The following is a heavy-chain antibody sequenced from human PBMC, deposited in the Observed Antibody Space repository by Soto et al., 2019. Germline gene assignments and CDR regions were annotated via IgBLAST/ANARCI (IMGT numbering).Heavy chain of an antibody. D-gene: IGHD6-19*01. Sequence: QVQVVEAGGGVVQPGRSLRLSCAASGFTFSSYAMHWVRQAPGKGLEWVAVISYDGSNKYYADSVKGRFTISRDNSKNTLYLQMNSLRAEDTAVYYCARASSGWYPGYWGQGTLVTVSS. V-gene: IGHV3-30-3*01. CDR2: ISYDGSNK. CDR1: GFTFSSYA. CDR3: ARASSGWYPGY. J-gene: IGHJ4*02.